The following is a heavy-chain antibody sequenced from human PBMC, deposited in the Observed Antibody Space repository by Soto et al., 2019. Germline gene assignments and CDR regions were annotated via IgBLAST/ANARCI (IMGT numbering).Heavy chain of an antibody. CDR1: GFTFSSYG. D-gene: IGHD2-2*01. CDR2: ISYDGSNK. Sequence: QVQLVESGGGVVQPGRSLRLSCAASGFTFSSYGMHWVRQAPGKGLEWVAVISYDGSNKYYADSVKGRFTISRDNSKNTLYLQMHSLRAEDTAVYYCAKKYQLLYWFDPWGQGTLVTVSS. J-gene: IGHJ5*02. V-gene: IGHV3-30*18. CDR3: AKKYQLLYWFDP.